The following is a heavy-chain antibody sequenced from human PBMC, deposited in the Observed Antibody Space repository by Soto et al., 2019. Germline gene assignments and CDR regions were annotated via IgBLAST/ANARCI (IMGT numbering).Heavy chain of an antibody. CDR3: ARRKTYYYDSSDDFDI. V-gene: IGHV5-10-1*01. D-gene: IGHD3-22*01. Sequence: GESLKISCKGSGYSFTSYWISWVRQMPGKGLEWMGRIDPSDSYTNYSPSFQGHVTISADKSISTAYLQWSSLKASDTAMYYCARRKTYYYDSSDDFDIWGQGTMVTVSS. J-gene: IGHJ3*02. CDR1: GYSFTSYW. CDR2: IDPSDSYT.